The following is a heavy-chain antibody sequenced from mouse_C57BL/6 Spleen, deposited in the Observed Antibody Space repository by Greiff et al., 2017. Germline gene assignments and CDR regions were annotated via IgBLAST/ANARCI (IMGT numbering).Heavy chain of an antibody. J-gene: IGHJ4*01. CDR3: ARHGSSPFYAMDY. Sequence: VQLKESGGGLVKPGGSLKLSCAASGFTFSDYGMHWVRQAPEKGLEWVAYISSGSSTIYYADTVKGRFTISRDNAKNTLFLQMASLRSEDTAMYYCARHGSSPFYAMDYWGQGTSVTVSS. V-gene: IGHV5-17*01. D-gene: IGHD1-1*01. CDR1: GFTFSDYG. CDR2: ISSGSSTI.